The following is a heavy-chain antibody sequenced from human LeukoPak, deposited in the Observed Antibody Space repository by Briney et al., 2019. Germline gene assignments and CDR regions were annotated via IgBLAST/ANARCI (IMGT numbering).Heavy chain of an antibody. D-gene: IGHD3-10*01. CDR3: ARARKYGSGSYVHYYFDY. Sequence: GGSLRLSCAASGFTFDDYAMHWVRQAPGKGLEWVSGISWNSGSIGYADSVKGRFTISRDNAKNSLYLQMSSLRAEDTAVYYCARARKYGSGSYVHYYFDYWGQGTLVTVSS. CDR1: GFTFDDYA. V-gene: IGHV3-9*01. J-gene: IGHJ4*02. CDR2: ISWNSGSI.